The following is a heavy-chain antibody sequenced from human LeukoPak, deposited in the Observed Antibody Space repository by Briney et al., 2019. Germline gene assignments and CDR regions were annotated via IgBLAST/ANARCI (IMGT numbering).Heavy chain of an antibody. D-gene: IGHD5-24*01. CDR2: IYTIGST. J-gene: IGHJ2*01. V-gene: IGHV4-4*07. Sequence: PSETLSLTCTVSGGSISSYFWSWNRQPAGKRLEWIGRIYTIGSTNYNPSLKSRVIMSVDTSKNQFSLKLSSVTAADTAVYYCARDSGGYNLYFDLWGRGTLVTVSS. CDR1: GGSISSYF. CDR3: ARDSGGYNLYFDL.